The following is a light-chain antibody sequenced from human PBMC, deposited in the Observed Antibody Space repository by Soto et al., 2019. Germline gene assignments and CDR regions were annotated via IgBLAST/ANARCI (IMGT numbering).Light chain of an antibody. V-gene: IGLV2-23*02. Sequence: QSALTQPASVSGSPGHSITISCTAASSEVGTYNLVSWYQQHPGKAPKLIIYDVTNRPSGVPDRFSGSKSGNTASLTISGLQAEDEADYYCCSYAGSNTWVFGGGTKLTVL. J-gene: IGLJ3*02. CDR2: DVT. CDR3: CSYAGSNTWV. CDR1: SSEVGTYNL.